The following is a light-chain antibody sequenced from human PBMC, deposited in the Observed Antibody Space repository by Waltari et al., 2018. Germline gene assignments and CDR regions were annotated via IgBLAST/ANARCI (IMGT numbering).Light chain of an antibody. CDR2: DVY. Sequence: QAALTQPASVSGSPGQSISIPCTGTSLDIGGYNYVSWYQQHPGKAPKLIIYDVYKRPSGISDHFSGSKSGNTASLTISGLQAEDEADYFCSSYSSSSTLLVFGGGTKVTVL. CDR3: SSYSSSSTLLV. CDR1: SLDIGGYNY. J-gene: IGLJ2*01. V-gene: IGLV2-14*03.